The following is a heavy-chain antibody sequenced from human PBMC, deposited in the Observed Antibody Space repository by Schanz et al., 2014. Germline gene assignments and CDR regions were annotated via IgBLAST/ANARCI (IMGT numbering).Heavy chain of an antibody. CDR3: ARVSSTWSSEYFQH. CDR2: INPSGGSA. D-gene: IGHD6-13*01. CDR1: GYTFTKYD. J-gene: IGHJ1*01. Sequence: QVRLVQSGAEVKKPGASVKVSCKASGYTFTKYDIHWVRQAPGQGLQWMGLINPSGGSANYAQKFQGRVIMTRDPSTSTLYMELSSLTSEDTAVYFCARVSSTWSSEYFQHWGQGTLVIVSS. V-gene: IGHV1-46*01.